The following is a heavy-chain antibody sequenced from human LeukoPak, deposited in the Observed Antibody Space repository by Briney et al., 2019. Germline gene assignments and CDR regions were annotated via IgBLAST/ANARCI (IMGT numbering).Heavy chain of an antibody. J-gene: IGHJ4*02. CDR2: NYYSGST. V-gene: IGHV4-30-4*01. CDR1: GYSISSGYY. D-gene: IGHD5-24*01. Sequence: SETLSLTCTVSGYSISSGYYWSWIRQPPGKGLEWIGYNYYSGSTYYNPSLKSRVIISVQTSKNQFSLKLSSVTAADTAVYYCARETWLQGYFDYWGQGTLVTVSS. CDR3: ARETWLQGYFDY.